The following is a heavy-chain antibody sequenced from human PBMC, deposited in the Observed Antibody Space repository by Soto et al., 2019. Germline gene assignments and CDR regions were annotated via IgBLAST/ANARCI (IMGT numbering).Heavy chain of an antibody. CDR1: GYPFTTYG. CDR2: ISTYNGNT. CDR3: ARVMTTFGVVSKGPAH. Sequence: QVPLVQSGDEVKKPGASVKVSCKASGYPFTTYGITWVRQAPGQGLEWMGWISTYNGNTNYAQSLQGRVTMTRETSSTTAYMELRSLRSDDTAVYYCARVMTTFGVVSKGPAHWGQGTLVTVSS. V-gene: IGHV1-18*04. J-gene: IGHJ4*02. D-gene: IGHD3-3*01.